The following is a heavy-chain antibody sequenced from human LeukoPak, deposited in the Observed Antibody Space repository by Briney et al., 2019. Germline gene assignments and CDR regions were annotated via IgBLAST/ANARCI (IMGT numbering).Heavy chain of an antibody. D-gene: IGHD3-10*01. CDR2: ISGGGST. V-gene: IGHV3-23*01. Sequence: GGSLRLSCVASGFTLSSYAMSWVRQAPGKGLEWVSGISGGGSTYYADSVKGRLTISRDNSKNTLYLQVNSLRAEDTAVYYCARDPYGSGSTSFDIWGQGTMVTVSS. J-gene: IGHJ3*02. CDR1: GFTLSSYA. CDR3: ARDPYGSGSTSFDI.